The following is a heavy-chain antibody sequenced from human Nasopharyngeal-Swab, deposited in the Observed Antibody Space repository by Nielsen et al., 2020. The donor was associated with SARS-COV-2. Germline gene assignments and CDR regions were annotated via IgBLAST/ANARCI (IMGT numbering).Heavy chain of an antibody. Sequence: SVKVSCKASGGTFSSYAISWVRQAPGQGLEWMGRIIPILGIANYAQKFQGRVTITADKSTSTAYMELSSLRSEDTAVYYCARASCSGGSCYLTGLWGFDYWGQGTLVTVSS. CDR3: ARASCSGGSCYLTGLWGFDY. V-gene: IGHV1-69*04. CDR1: GGTFSSYA. CDR2: IIPILGIA. D-gene: IGHD2-15*01. J-gene: IGHJ4*02.